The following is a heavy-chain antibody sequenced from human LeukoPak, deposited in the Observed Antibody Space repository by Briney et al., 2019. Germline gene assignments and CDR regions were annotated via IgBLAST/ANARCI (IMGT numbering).Heavy chain of an antibody. CDR1: CGSFSGYY. CDR2: INHSGST. J-gene: IGHJ4*02. D-gene: IGHD2-15*01. V-gene: IGHV4-34*01. CDR3: ATRIAASCFDY. Sequence: SETPSLTSAVYCGSFSGYYWSWIRQPPGKGLEWIGEINHSGSTNYNPSLKSRVTISVDTAKNHFSLKLSSVTAADTAVYYCATRIAASCFDYWGQGTLVTVSS.